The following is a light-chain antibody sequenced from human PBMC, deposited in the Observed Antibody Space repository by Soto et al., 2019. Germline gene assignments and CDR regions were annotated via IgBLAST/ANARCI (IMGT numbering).Light chain of an antibody. V-gene: IGKV1-9*01. CDR1: QGISSF. CDR2: DAS. CDR3: QQLDSYPIT. J-gene: IGKJ5*01. Sequence: DIHLTQSPSFLSASVGDRVTITCRASQGISSFLAWDQEKPGEAPKLLIYDASTLQSGVPSRFSGSGSGTEFTLTINSLQPEDFAPYYCQQLDSYPITFGKGTRLEIK.